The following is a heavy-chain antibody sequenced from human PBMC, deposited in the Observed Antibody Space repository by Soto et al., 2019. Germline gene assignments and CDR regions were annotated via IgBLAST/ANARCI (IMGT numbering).Heavy chain of an antibody. D-gene: IGHD5-12*01. CDR1: GGSISSGGYS. CDR3: ASGRVATRGAFDY. V-gene: IGHV4-30-2*01. Sequence: QLQLQESGSGLVKPSQTLSLTCAVSGGSISSGGYSWSWIRQPPGKGLEWNGYIYHSGSTYYSPSLKSRVTISVDRSKNQFSLKLSSVTAADTAVYYCASGRVATRGAFDYWGQGTLVTVSS. J-gene: IGHJ4*02. CDR2: IYHSGST.